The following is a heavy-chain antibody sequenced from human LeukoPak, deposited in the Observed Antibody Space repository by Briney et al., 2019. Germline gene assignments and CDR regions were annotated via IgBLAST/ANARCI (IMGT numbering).Heavy chain of an antibody. J-gene: IGHJ4*02. CDR3: AKVTGGDMITYGGLDY. CDR1: GFTFSSYG. Sequence: PGGSLRLSCAASGFTFSSYGMHWVRQAAGKGLDWVANIKQDGSETHYVDSVKGRFTISRDNARNSLYLQMDGLRAEDTAVYYCAKVTGGDMITYGGLDYWGQGTLVTVSS. V-gene: IGHV3-7*03. CDR2: IKQDGSET. D-gene: IGHD3-16*01.